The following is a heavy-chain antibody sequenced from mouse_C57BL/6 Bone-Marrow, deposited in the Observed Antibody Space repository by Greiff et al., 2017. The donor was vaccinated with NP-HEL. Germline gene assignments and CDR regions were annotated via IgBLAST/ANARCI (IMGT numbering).Heavy chain of an antibody. CDR3: ARWGTGTIDY. V-gene: IGHV5-6*01. J-gene: IGHJ2*01. CDR1: GFTFSSYG. CDR2: ISSGGSYT. D-gene: IGHD4-1*01. Sequence: EVKVVESGGDLVKPGGSLKLSCAASGFTFSSYGMSWVRQTPDKRLEWVATISSGGSYTYYPDSVKGRFTISRDNAKNTLYLQMSSLRSEDTAMYYYARWGTGTIDYWGQGTTLTVSS.